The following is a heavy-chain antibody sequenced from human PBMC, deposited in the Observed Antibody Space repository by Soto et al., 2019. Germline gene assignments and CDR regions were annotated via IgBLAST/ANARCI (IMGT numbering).Heavy chain of an antibody. J-gene: IGHJ4*02. CDR2: ISSSSSFI. CDR3: AREETDGDFFDY. D-gene: IGHD4-17*01. Sequence: EVHLVESGGGLVTPGGSLRLSCAASGFTFSGYSMNWVRKAPGKGLEWVSSISSSSSFIYYADSVKGRFTISRDNAKNSLYLQMNSLRAVDTAVYFCAREETDGDFFDYWGQGTLVTVSS. V-gene: IGHV3-21*01. CDR1: GFTFSGYS.